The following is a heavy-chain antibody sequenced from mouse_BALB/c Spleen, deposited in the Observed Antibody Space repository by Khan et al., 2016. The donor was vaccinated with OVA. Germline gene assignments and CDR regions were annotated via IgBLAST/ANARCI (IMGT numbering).Heavy chain of an antibody. CDR3: TRGGYGSFGY. CDR2: INPSSGYN. Sequence: VQLQESGAELARPGASVKMSCKASGYIFTSYMMHWVKQRPGQGLEWIGDINPSSGYNNYNQKFKDKATLTADKSSSTAYMQLGSLTSEDSAVYYCTRGGYGSFGYWGQGTLVTVSA. D-gene: IGHD1-1*01. J-gene: IGHJ3*01. V-gene: IGHV1-4*01. CDR1: GYIFTSYM.